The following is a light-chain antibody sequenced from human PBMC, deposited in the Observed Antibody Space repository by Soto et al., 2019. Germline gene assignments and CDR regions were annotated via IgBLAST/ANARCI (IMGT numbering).Light chain of an antibody. V-gene: IGKV1-5*03. CDR3: QQYNSYHQT. J-gene: IGKJ1*01. CDR1: QSISSW. CDR2: KAS. Sequence: DIQMTQSPSTLSASVGDRVTITCRASQSISSWLAWYQQKPGKAPKLLIYKASSLESGVPSRFSGSGSGTEFTLTISSLQPDDFATYYCQQYNSYHQTFGQGTRWIS.